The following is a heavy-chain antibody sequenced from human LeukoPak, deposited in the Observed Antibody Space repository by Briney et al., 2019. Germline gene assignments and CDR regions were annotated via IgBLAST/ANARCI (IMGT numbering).Heavy chain of an antibody. V-gene: IGHV4-59*01. CDR2: IYSSGST. CDR1: GGPINRDY. J-gene: IGHJ3*02. Sequence: PSETLSLTCTVYGGPINRDYWDWLRQPPGQGLEWIGYIYSSGSTNYNPSLNSRVSISLDTPKNQLSLQLGSVTAASTAVYYCARGAGRWAIWGQGTMVTVSS. D-gene: IGHD4-23*01. CDR3: ARGAGRWAI.